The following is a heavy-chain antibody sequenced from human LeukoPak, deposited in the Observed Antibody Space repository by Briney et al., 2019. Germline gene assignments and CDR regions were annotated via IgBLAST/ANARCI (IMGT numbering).Heavy chain of an antibody. J-gene: IGHJ3*02. CDR2: ISWNSGSI. D-gene: IGHD5-12*01. CDR3: ARDHGTVATIRHDAFDI. CDR1: GFTFDDYA. V-gene: IGHV3-9*01. Sequence: GGSLRLSCAASGFTFDDYAMHWVRQAPGKGLEWVSGISWNSGSIGYADSVKGRFTISRDNAKNSLYLQMNSLRAEDTAVYYCARDHGTVATIRHDAFDIWGQGTMVTVSS.